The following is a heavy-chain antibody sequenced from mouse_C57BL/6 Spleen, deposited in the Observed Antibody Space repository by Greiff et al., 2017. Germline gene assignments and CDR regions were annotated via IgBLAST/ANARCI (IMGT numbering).Heavy chain of an antibody. V-gene: IGHV1-72*01. D-gene: IGHD2-4*01. Sequence: QVHVKQPGAELVKPGASVKLSCKASGYTFTSYWMHWVKQRPGRGLEWIGRIDPNSGGTKYNEKFKSKATLTVDKPSSTAYMQLSSLTSEDSAVYYCARWDDYDWFAYWGQGTLVTVSA. CDR1: GYTFTSYW. CDR2: IDPNSGGT. CDR3: ARWDDYDWFAY. J-gene: IGHJ3*01.